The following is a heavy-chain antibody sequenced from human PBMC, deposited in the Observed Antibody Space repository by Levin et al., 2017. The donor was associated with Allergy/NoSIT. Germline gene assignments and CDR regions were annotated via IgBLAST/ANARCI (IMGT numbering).Heavy chain of an antibody. CDR1: GYTFTSYY. V-gene: IGHV1-46*01. Sequence: GESLKISCKASGYTFTSYYMHWVRKAPGQGLEWMGIINPSGGSTSYAQKFQGRVTMTRDTSTSTVYMELSSLRSEDTAVYYCARDGYCSGGRCPFDYWGQGTLVTVSS. CDR3: ARDGYCSGGRCPFDY. J-gene: IGHJ4*02. D-gene: IGHD2-15*01. CDR2: INPSGGST.